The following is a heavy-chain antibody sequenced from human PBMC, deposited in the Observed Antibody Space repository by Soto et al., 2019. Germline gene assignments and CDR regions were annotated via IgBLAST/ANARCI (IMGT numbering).Heavy chain of an antibody. D-gene: IGHD6-6*01. CDR3: ATGRSSPNVDP. Sequence: QVQLVQSGAEVRKPGSSVKVSCKISGGTFTNYVISWLRQAPGQGLEWMGGLIPIFGAANLAQKFQGRVTITADESTSTVNMELSSLTSEDKAVYYSATGRSSPNVDPWGQGNLVTVSS. CDR2: LIPIFGAA. CDR1: GGTFTNYV. J-gene: IGHJ5*02. V-gene: IGHV1-69*01.